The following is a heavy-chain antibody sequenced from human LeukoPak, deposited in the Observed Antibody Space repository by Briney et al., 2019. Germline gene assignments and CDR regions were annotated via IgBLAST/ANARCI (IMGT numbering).Heavy chain of an antibody. J-gene: IGHJ4*02. V-gene: IGHV3-23*01. CDR1: GFTFSIYA. Sequence: GGSLRLSCAASGFTFSIYAMSWVRQAPGKGLDWVSSISGGGGYTYYADSVKGRFTISRDNSKNTLSLLMDSLRAEDTAVYYCAKLDGDYYWGQGTLVTVSS. CDR3: AKLDGDYY. D-gene: IGHD4-17*01. CDR2: ISGGGGYT.